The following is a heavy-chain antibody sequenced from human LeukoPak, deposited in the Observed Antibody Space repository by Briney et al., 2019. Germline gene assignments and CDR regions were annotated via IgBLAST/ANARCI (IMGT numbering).Heavy chain of an antibody. V-gene: IGHV1-2*02. J-gene: IGHJ5*02. CDR2: INPNSGGT. CDR3: ARDLITIFGVVRSWFDP. D-gene: IGHD3-3*01. Sequence: ASVKVSCKASGYTFTGYYMHWVRQAPGQGLEWMGWINPNSGGTNYAQKFQGRVTMTRDTSISTAYMELSRLRSDDTAVYYCARDLITIFGVVRSWFDPWGQGTLVTVSS. CDR1: GYTFTGYY.